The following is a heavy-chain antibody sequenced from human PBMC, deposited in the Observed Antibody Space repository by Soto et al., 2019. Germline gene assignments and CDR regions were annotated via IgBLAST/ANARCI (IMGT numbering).Heavy chain of an antibody. V-gene: IGHV3-30*18. J-gene: IGHJ4*02. D-gene: IGHD2-15*01. Sequence: QVQLVESGGGVVQPGRSLRLSCAASGFTFSSYGMHWVRQAPGKGLEWVAVISYDGRNKYYADSVKGRFTISRENSKNMLYLHMTSQRAEDSCGYYCAEEKYSERLDYWGQGTLVTVSS. CDR2: ISYDGRNK. CDR3: AEEKYSERLDY. CDR1: GFTFSSYG.